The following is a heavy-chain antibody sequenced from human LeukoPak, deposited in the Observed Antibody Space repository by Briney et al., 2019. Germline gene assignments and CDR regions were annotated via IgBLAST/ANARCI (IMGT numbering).Heavy chain of an antibody. CDR2: IGGSGSST. CDR1: GFRFSNYA. D-gene: IGHD3-10*01. Sequence: PGGSLRLSCGASGFRFSNYAMSWVRQAPGKGLEWVSGIGGSGSSTYYADSVKGRFTISRDNSKNTLYLQMNSLRAEDTAVYYCAKLWFGELGAVYFDYWGQGTLVTVSS. V-gene: IGHV3-23*01. CDR3: AKLWFGELGAVYFDY. J-gene: IGHJ4*02.